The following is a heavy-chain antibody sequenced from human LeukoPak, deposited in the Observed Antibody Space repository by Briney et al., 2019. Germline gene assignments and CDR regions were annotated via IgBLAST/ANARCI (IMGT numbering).Heavy chain of an antibody. Sequence: SETLSLTCTVSGGSISSYYWSWIRQPPGKGLEWIGYIYYSGSTNYNPSLKSRVTISVDTSKNQFSLKLSSVTAADTAVYYCARIWNPWLNGFDPWGQGTLVTVSS. D-gene: IGHD3-3*01. CDR3: ARIWNPWLNGFDP. CDR2: IYYSGST. J-gene: IGHJ5*02. V-gene: IGHV4-59*01. CDR1: GGSISSYY.